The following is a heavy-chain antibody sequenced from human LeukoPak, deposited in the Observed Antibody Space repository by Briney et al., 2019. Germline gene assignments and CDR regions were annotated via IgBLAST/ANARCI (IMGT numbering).Heavy chain of an antibody. V-gene: IGHV3-48*03. Sequence: GGSLRLSCAASGFPFSDHEMNWVHQAPGKGLEWVSYISSSGSDKYYPDSVKGRFTISRDNAKNSLYLQMNSLRAEDTAVYYCARRTSGAFAIWGQGTKVTVSS. CDR3: ARRTSGAFAI. CDR2: ISSSGSDK. CDR1: GFPFSDHE. J-gene: IGHJ3*02.